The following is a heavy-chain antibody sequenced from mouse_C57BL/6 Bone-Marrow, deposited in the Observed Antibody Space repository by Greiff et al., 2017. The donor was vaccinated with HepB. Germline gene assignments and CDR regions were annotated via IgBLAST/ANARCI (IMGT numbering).Heavy chain of an antibody. CDR3: TTHYGSSYLFAY. D-gene: IGHD1-1*01. Sequence: VQLQQSGAELVRPGASVKLSCTASGFNIKDDYMHWVKQRPEQGLEWIGWIDPENGDTEYASKFQGKATITAYTSSNTAYLQLSSLTSEDTAVYYCTTHYGSSYLFAYWGQGTLVTVSA. V-gene: IGHV14-4*01. J-gene: IGHJ3*01. CDR1: GFNIKDDY. CDR2: IDPENGDT.